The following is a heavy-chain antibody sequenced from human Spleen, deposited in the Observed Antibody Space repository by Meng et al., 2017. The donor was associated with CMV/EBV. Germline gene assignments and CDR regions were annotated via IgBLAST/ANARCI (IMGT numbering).Heavy chain of an antibody. D-gene: IGHD3-3*01. CDR3: VRDVSGGSTIFGVPTGWFDS. CDR2: IKQDGSEK. V-gene: IGHV3-7*03. Sequence: GESLKISCAASGFTFRNSWMTWIRQTPDKRLEWVANIKQDGSEKYYVDSVKGRFTISRDYAKNSLHLQMTRLRAEDTALYYCVRDVSGGSTIFGVPTGWFDSWGQGTLVTVSS. CDR1: GFTFRNSW. J-gene: IGHJ5*01.